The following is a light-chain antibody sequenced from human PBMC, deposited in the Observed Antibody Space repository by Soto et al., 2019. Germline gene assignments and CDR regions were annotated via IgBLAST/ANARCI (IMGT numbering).Light chain of an antibody. Sequence: EIVMTQSPATLSVSPGERATLSCRASQSVSSYLAWYQQKPGQAPRLLIYDASNRATGIPARFSGSGSGTEFTLTISTLQSEDFAIYYCQHYNNWPPWTFGQGTKVDIK. J-gene: IGKJ1*01. CDR1: QSVSSY. CDR3: QHYNNWPPWT. V-gene: IGKV3D-15*01. CDR2: DAS.